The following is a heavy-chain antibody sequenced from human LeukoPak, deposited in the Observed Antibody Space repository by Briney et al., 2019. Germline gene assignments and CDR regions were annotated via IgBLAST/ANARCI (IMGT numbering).Heavy chain of an antibody. CDR3: ARDPPGIAAAGLYSSGWYEPRPFDY. D-gene: IGHD6-19*01. V-gene: IGHV1-2*02. Sequence: ASVKVSCKASGYTFTGYYIHWVRQTPGQGLEWMGWINPNSGGTDYAQKFQGRVTMTRDTSISTAYMELSRLRSDDTAVYYCARDPPGIAAAGLYSSGWYEPRPFDYWGQGTLVTVSS. CDR1: GYTFTGYY. J-gene: IGHJ4*02. CDR2: INPNSGGT.